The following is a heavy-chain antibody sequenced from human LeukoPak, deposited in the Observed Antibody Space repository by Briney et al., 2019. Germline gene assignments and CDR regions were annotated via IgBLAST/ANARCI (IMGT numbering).Heavy chain of an antibody. D-gene: IGHD3-10*01. J-gene: IGHJ4*02. V-gene: IGHV3-30*02. Sequence: QTGGSPRLSCAASGFTFSSYGMHWVRQAPGKGLEWVAFIRYDGSNKYYADSVKGRFTISRDNSKNTLYLQMNSLRAEDTAVYYCASSTNYYGSGSFTHLFDYWGQGTLVTVSS. CDR3: ASSTNYYGSGSFTHLFDY. CDR1: GFTFSSYG. CDR2: IRYDGSNK.